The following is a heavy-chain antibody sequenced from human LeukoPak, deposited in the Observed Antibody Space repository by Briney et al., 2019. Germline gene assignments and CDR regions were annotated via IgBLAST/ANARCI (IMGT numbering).Heavy chain of an antibody. CDR2: IWYDGSNK. Sequence: GGSLRLSCAASGFTFSSYGMHRLRQAPGKGLEWVAVIWYDGSNKYYADSVKGRFTRSRDNSKNTLYLQMNSLRAEDTAVYYCARESSVREFDYWGQGTLVTVSS. J-gene: IGHJ4*02. CDR1: GFTFSSYG. V-gene: IGHV3-33*01. D-gene: IGHD4-17*01. CDR3: ARESSVREFDY.